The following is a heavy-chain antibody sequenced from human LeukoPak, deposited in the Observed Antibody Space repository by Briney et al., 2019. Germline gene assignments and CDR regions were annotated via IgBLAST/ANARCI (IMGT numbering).Heavy chain of an antibody. Sequence: ASVTVSCTASGYTFTSYYMHWVRQAPGQGLEWMGIINPSGGSTSYAQKFQGRVTMTRDTSTSTVYMELSSLRSEDTAVYYCAREGGLEYSSSSGYYYGMDVWGQGTTVTVSS. CDR2: INPSGGST. CDR3: AREGGLEYSSSSGYYYGMDV. V-gene: IGHV1-46*01. J-gene: IGHJ6*02. CDR1: GYTFTSYY. D-gene: IGHD6-6*01.